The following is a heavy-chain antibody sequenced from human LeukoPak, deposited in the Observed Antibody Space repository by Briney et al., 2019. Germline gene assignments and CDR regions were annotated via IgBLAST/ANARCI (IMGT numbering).Heavy chain of an antibody. V-gene: IGHV3-15*01. Sequence: GGSLRLSCAASGFXFSNAWISWVRQAPGKGLEWVGRIKSKTDGGTTDYAAPVKGRFTISRDDSKNTLYLQMNSLKTEDTAVYYCTTQLLWFGESLGYWGQGILVTVSS. CDR2: IKSKTDGGTT. D-gene: IGHD3-10*01. CDR3: TTQLLWFGESLGY. CDR1: GFXFSNAW. J-gene: IGHJ4*02.